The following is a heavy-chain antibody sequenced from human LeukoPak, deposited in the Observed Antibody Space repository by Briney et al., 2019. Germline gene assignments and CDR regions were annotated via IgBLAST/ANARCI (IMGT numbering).Heavy chain of an antibody. D-gene: IGHD6-13*01. CDR1: GFTFSNYW. V-gene: IGHV3-7*03. Sequence: GGSLRLSCAASGFTFSNYWMGWVRQAPGKGLEWVATIRQDGSDKYYVDSVKGRFTISRDNAKNPLFLQMNSLRADESALYYCAKSWGVLSSSWYLSFDSWGQGIPVTVSS. CDR2: IRQDGSDK. J-gene: IGHJ4*02. CDR3: AKSWGVLSSSWYLSFDS.